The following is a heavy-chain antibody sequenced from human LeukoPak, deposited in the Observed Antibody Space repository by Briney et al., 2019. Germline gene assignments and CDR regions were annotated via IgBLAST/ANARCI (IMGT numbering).Heavy chain of an antibody. CDR3: AREWGRIAVAGGPGY. CDR2: IWYDGQTK. V-gene: IGHV3-33*01. Sequence: GGSLRLSCEASEFIFSNYGMHWVCQAPGKGLEWLALIWYDGQTKFYADSVKGRFTISRDNSGNTLFLHMTSLRVEDTAVYYCAREWGRIAVAGGPGYWGQGALVTVSS. CDR1: EFIFSNYG. J-gene: IGHJ4*02. D-gene: IGHD6-19*01.